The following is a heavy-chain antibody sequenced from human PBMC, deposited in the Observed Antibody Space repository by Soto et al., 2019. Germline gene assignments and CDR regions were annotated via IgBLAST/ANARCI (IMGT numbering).Heavy chain of an antibody. J-gene: IGHJ5*02. D-gene: IGHD3-3*01. Sequence: ASVKVSCKASGYTFTGYYMHWVRQAPGQGLEWMGWISAYNGNTNYAQKLQGRVTMTTDTSTSTAYMELRSLRSDDTAVYYCARLKRYYDFWSGYLNWFDPWGQGTLVTVSS. CDR1: GYTFTGYY. CDR2: ISAYNGNT. CDR3: ARLKRYYDFWSGYLNWFDP. V-gene: IGHV1-18*04.